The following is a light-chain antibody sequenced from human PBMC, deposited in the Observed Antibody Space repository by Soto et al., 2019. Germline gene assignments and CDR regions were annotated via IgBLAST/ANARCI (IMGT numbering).Light chain of an antibody. CDR2: GNS. CDR1: SSKIGAGYD. CDR3: QSYDSSLSGWV. Sequence: QLVLTQPPSVSGAPGQRVTISCTGSSSKIGAGYDVHWYQQLPGTAPKLLIYGNSNRPSGVPDRFSGSKTGTSASLAITGLQAEDEADYYCQSYDSSLSGWVFGGGTKLTVL. J-gene: IGLJ3*02. V-gene: IGLV1-40*01.